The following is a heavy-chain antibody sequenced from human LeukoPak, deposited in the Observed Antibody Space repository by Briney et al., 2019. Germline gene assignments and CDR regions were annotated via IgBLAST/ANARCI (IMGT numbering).Heavy chain of an antibody. D-gene: IGHD3-3*01. CDR3: ASWSGSSVLDY. Sequence: GGSLRLSCAASGFTFSTSNMTWVRQTPEKGLEWVSTITPGGSNMYYHDSVKGRFTISRDNAKNLLFLQMNSLRAEDTAVYYCASWSGSSVLDYWGQGTLVTVSS. V-gene: IGHV3-21*01. J-gene: IGHJ4*02. CDR2: ITPGGSNM. CDR1: GFTFSTSN.